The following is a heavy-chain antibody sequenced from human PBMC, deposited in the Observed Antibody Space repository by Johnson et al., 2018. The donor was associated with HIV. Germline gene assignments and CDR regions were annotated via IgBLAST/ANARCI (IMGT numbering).Heavy chain of an antibody. CDR2: ISYDGSNK. J-gene: IGHJ3*02. Sequence: VQLVESGGCVVQPGRSLRLSCAASGFTFSSYAMHWVRQAPGKGLEWVAVISYDGSNKYYADSVKGRFTISRDNSKNTLYLQINSLKIEDTAVYYCATVVVITQDAFDIWGQGTMVTVSS. V-gene: IGHV3-30-3*01. CDR1: GFTFSSYA. CDR3: ATVVVITQDAFDI. D-gene: IGHD3-22*01.